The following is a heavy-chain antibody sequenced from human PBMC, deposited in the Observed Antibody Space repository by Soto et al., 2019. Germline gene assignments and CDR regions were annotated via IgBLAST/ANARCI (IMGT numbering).Heavy chain of an antibody. CDR3: ARRVGANSPNWFDP. CDR1: GGSISSSSYY. J-gene: IGHJ5*02. Sequence: SGTLSLTCTVSGGSISSSSYYWGWIRQPPGKGKEWIGSIYYSGSTYYNPSLRSRVTISVDTFKNQFSLKLSSVTAADTAVYYCARRVGANSPNWFDPWGQGTLVTVSS. V-gene: IGHV4-39*01. D-gene: IGHD1-26*01. CDR2: IYYSGST.